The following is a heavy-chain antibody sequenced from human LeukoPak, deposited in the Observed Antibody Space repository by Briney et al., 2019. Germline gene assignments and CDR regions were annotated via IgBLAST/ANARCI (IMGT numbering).Heavy chain of an antibody. Sequence: GGSLRLSCAASGFTFSTYAMSWVRQTPAKGLEWVSVISGGGDITYYADSVKGRFTISRVNSENTVYLQMNSLRADDTAVYYCAKEQVVSPPWVSYFDYWGQGTLVTVSS. CDR2: ISGGGDIT. D-gene: IGHD1-26*01. J-gene: IGHJ4*02. CDR1: GFTFSTYA. CDR3: AKEQVVSPPWVSYFDY. V-gene: IGHV3-23*01.